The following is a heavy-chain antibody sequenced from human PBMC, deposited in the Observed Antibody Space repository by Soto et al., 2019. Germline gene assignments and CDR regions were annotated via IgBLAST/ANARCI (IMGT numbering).Heavy chain of an antibody. CDR3: ASTTGTTGLDWFDP. CDR1: GYTFTSYG. Sequence: QVQLVQSGAEVKKPGASVKVSCKASGYTFTSYGISWVRQAPGQGLAWMGWSSAYNGNTNYAQKLQGRVTMTTDTSTSPAYMELGSLGSDDTAVYDCASTTGTTGLDWFDPWGQGTLVTVSS. CDR2: SSAYNGNT. J-gene: IGHJ5*02. V-gene: IGHV1-18*01. D-gene: IGHD1-1*01.